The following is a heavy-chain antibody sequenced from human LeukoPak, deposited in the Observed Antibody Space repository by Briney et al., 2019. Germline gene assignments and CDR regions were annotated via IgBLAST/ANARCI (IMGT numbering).Heavy chain of an antibody. J-gene: IGHJ3*02. CDR1: GGFISSYY. CDR3: ARFMITFREPTRPTKLNAFDI. CDR2: IYYSGST. V-gene: IGHV4-59*08. Sequence: SETLSLTCTVSGGFISSYYWSWIRQPPGKGLEWIGYIYYSGSTNYDPSLKSRVTISVDTSKNQFSLKLSSVTAADTAVYYRARFMITFREPTRPTKLNAFDIWGQGTMVTVSS. D-gene: IGHD3-16*01.